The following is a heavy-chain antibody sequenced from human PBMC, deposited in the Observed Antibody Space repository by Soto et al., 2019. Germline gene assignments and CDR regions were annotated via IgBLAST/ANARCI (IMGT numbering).Heavy chain of an antibody. Sequence: GGSLRLSCTASGFTFSRYGMHWVRQAPGKGLEWVAVISYDGSHKYYRDSVKGRVTISRDNSKNTPYLQMNSLRAEDTAVYYCAKDRDYGVNHFDFWGQGTLVTVSS. J-gene: IGHJ4*02. D-gene: IGHD3-10*01. CDR3: AKDRDYGVNHFDF. CDR1: GFTFSRYG. CDR2: ISYDGSHK. V-gene: IGHV3-30*18.